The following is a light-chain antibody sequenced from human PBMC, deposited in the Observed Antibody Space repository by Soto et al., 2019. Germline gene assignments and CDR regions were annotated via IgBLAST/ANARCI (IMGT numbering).Light chain of an antibody. CDR2: DDN. Sequence: CVLTQPPSVSAAPGQKVTISCTGSSSNIGGNSVSWYQQLPGTAPKLLIYDDNKRPSGIPDRFSGSKSGTSATLGITGFQTGDEADYYCGSWDSSLSAYVFGTGTKVTV. CDR3: GSWDSSLSAYV. J-gene: IGLJ1*01. V-gene: IGLV1-51*01. CDR1: SSNIGGNS.